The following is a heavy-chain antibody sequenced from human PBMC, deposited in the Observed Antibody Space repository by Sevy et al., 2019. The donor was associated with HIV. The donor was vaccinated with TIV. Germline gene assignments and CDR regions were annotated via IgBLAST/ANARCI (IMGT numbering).Heavy chain of an antibody. J-gene: IGHJ4*02. CDR2: IYPGDSDT. CDR3: AILARYCGAGSYYLGGVDY. Sequence: GESLKISCKGSGYSFTSYWIGWVRQMPGKGLEWMGIIYPGDSDTRYCPSFQGQVTISADKFISTAYLQWSSLKASETAMDYCAILARYCGAGSYYLGGVDYWGQGTLVTVSS. CDR1: GYSFTSYW. D-gene: IGHD3-10*01. V-gene: IGHV5-51*01.